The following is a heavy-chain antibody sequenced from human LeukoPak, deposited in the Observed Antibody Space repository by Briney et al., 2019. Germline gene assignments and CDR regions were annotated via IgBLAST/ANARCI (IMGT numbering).Heavy chain of an antibody. D-gene: IGHD3-3*01. CDR3: ARDRDFWSVYYFDY. CDR2: IWYDGSNK. CDR1: GFTFSSYG. V-gene: IGHV3-33*01. Sequence: PGGSLRLSCAASGFTFSSYGMHWVRQAPGKGLEWVAVIWYDGSNKYYADSVKGRFTISRDNSKNTLCLQMNSLRAEDTAVYYCARDRDFWSVYYFDYWGQGTLVTVSS. J-gene: IGHJ4*02.